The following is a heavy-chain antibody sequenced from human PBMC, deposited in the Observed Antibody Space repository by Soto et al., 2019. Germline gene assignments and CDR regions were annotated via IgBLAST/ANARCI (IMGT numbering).Heavy chain of an antibody. Sequence: SETLSLTCTVSGGSVSSGSYYGSWIRQPPGKGLEWIGYIYYSGSTNYNPSLKSRVTISVDTSKNQCSLKLSSVTAADTAVYYCASFHGSSIAARYWFDPWGQGTLVTVSS. D-gene: IGHD6-6*01. CDR2: IYYSGST. V-gene: IGHV4-61*01. CDR1: GGSVSSGSYY. CDR3: ASFHGSSIAARYWFDP. J-gene: IGHJ5*02.